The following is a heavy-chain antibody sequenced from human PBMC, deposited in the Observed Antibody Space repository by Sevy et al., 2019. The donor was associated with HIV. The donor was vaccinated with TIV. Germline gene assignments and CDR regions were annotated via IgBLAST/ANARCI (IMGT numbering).Heavy chain of an antibody. CDR2: ISSSSSTI. J-gene: IGHJ4*02. D-gene: IGHD5-18*01. V-gene: IGHV3-48*02. CDR3: ARGGQLWSYYFDY. CDR1: GFTFSSYS. Sequence: GGSLRLSCAASGFTFSSYSMNWVRQAPGKGLEWVSYISSSSSTIYYADSVKGRFTISRDNAKNSLYLQMNGLRDEDTAVYYCARGGQLWSYYFDYWGQGTLVTVSS.